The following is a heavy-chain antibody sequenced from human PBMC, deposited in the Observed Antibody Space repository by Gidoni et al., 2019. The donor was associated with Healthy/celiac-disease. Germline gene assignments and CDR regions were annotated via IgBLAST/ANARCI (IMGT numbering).Heavy chain of an antibody. V-gene: IGHV4-38-2*02. CDR2: IYHSGST. D-gene: IGHD6-13*01. CDR1: GYSISSGYS. Sequence: QVQLRESGPGLVKPSDTLALTCTVSGYSISSGYSWGWLRRPPGKGLEWIGSIYHSGSTYYNPSLKSRVTISVDTSKNQFSLKLSSVTAADTAVYYCARGLSAAGTGYWGQGTLVTVSS. CDR3: ARGLSAAGTGY. J-gene: IGHJ4*02.